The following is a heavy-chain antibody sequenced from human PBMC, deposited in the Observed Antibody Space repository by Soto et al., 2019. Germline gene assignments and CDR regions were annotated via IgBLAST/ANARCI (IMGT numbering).Heavy chain of an antibody. V-gene: IGHV1-18*04. CDR2: ITASNGNT. CDR1: GFTFSTYG. Sequence: QLQLVQSGAEVKNPGASVRVSCKASGFTFSTYGITWVRQAPGQGLEWMGWITASNGNTHYAQNLQGRVTMTTDTSTNTAYMELWRLSSHETAVYYCARGCSYGSYCLFDVWGRGTLVTVSS. D-gene: IGHD5-18*01. CDR3: ARGCSYGSYCLFDV. J-gene: IGHJ2*01.